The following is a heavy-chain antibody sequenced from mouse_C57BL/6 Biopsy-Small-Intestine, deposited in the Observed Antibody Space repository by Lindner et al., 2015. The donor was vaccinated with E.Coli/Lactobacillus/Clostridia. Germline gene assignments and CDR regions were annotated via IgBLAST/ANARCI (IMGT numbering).Heavy chain of an antibody. V-gene: IGHV1-82*01. CDR3: ARGDYDAGYFYAMDY. D-gene: IGHD2-4*01. Sequence: VQLQESGPELVKPGASVKISCKASGYVFSNSWMNWGKQRPGPGLEWIGQIYPRSGNTYYNENFKDKATLTADKSSSTAYMELRSLTSEDSAVYFCARGDYDAGYFYAMDYWGQGTSVTVSS. J-gene: IGHJ4*01. CDR2: IYPRSGNT. CDR1: GYVFSNSW.